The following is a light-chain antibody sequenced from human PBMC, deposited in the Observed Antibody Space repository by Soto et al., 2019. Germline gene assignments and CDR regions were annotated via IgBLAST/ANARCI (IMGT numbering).Light chain of an antibody. CDR1: QSVSSN. Sequence: EIVMTQSPATLSVSPGERATLSCRASQSVSSNLAWYQQKPGQAPRILIYGASTRATGTPARFSGSGSGTEFTLTISSLQSEDFAVYYCQQYNNWPPMAFGQGTKVEIK. V-gene: IGKV3-15*01. J-gene: IGKJ1*01. CDR3: QQYNNWPPMA. CDR2: GAS.